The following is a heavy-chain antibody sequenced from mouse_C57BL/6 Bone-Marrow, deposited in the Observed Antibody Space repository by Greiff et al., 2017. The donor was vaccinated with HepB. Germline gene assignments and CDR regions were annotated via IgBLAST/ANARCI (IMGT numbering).Heavy chain of an antibody. D-gene: IGHD2-10*01. CDR1: GYTFTDYY. Sequence: QVQLKESGAELVRPGASVKLSCKASGYTFTDYYINWVKQRPGQGLEWIARIYPGSGNTYYNEKFKGKATLTAEKSSSTAYMQLSSLTSEDSAVYFCARKGGLLRAWFAYWGQGTLVTVSA. CDR2: IYPGSGNT. V-gene: IGHV1-76*01. J-gene: IGHJ3*01. CDR3: ARKGGLLRAWFAY.